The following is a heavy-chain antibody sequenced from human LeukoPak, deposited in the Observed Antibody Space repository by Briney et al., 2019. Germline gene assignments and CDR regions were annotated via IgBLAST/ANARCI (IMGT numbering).Heavy chain of an antibody. CDR1: GFTFSSYA. CDR2: ISYDGSNK. D-gene: IGHD6-19*01. V-gene: IGHV3-30-3*01. J-gene: IGHJ4*02. Sequence: GGSLRLSCAASGFTFSSYAMHWVRQAPGKGLEWVAVISYDGSNKYYADSVKGRFTISRDNSKNTLYLQMNSLRAEDTAVYYCARSYVRGWYEVGGIDYWGQGSLVTVPS. CDR3: ARSYVRGWYEVGGIDY.